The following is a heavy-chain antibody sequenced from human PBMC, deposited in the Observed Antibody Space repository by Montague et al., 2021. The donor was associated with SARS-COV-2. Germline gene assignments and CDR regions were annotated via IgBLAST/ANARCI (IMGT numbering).Heavy chain of an antibody. D-gene: IGHD6-13*01. Sequence: PALVKPTQTLTLTCTFSGFSLSTSGVGVGWIRQPPGKALEWLALIYWDDDKRYSPSLKSRLTITKDTSKNQVVLTMTNMDPVDTATYYCAHRPPIAAAGTFRFDPWGQGTLVTVSS. CDR2: IYWDDDK. V-gene: IGHV2-5*02. CDR3: AHRPPIAAAGTFRFDP. CDR1: GFSLSTSGVG. J-gene: IGHJ5*02.